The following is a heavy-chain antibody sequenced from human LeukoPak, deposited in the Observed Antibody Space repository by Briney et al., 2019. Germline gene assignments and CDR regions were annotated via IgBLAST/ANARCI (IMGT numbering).Heavy chain of an antibody. CDR2: INHSGST. V-gene: IGHV4-34*09. D-gene: IGHD2-2*02. J-gene: IGHJ2*01. CDR3: ARTGCSSTSCYTGDWYFDL. CDR1: GGSFSGYY. Sequence: PSETLSLTCAVYGGSFSGYYWSWIRQPPGKGLEWIGEINHSGSTNYNPSLKSRVSISEDTSKNQFSLKLSSVTAADTAVYFCARTGCSSTSCYTGDWYFDLWGRGTLVTVSS.